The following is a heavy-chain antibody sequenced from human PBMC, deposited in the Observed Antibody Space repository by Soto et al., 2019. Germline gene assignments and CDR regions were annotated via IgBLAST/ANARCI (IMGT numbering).Heavy chain of an antibody. CDR2: ISYDGSNK. CDR3: AKLGEGGDGYKPYWYLDL. V-gene: IGHV3-30*18. Sequence: QVLLVESGGGVVQPGRSLRLSCAASGFIFSSYDMHWVRQAPGKGLEWVAVISYDGSNKYYVDSVKGRFTISRDNSKNTLSLQMNSLRAEDTAVYYCAKLGEGGDGYKPYWYLDLWGRGTLVTVSS. D-gene: IGHD3-16*01. CDR1: GFIFSSYD. J-gene: IGHJ2*01.